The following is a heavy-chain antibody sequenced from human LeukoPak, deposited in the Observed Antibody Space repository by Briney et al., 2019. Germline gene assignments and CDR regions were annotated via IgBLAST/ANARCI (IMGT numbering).Heavy chain of an antibody. V-gene: IGHV5-51*01. CDR2: IYPGDSDT. CDR3: ARLRRGSSGGLTYYFDY. D-gene: IGHD3-22*01. CDR1: GYSFTSYW. J-gene: IGHJ4*02. Sequence: GESLKISCKGSGYSFTSYWIGWVRQMPGKGLEWMEIIYPGDSDTRYSPSFQGQVTISADKSISTAYLQWSSLKASDTAMYYCARLRRGSSGGLTYYFDYWGQGTLVTVSS.